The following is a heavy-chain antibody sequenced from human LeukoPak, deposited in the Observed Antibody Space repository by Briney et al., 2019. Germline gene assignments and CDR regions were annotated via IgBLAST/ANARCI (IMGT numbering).Heavy chain of an antibody. V-gene: IGHV4-4*02. Sequence: PSETLSLTCAVSGGSISSSNWWSWVRQPPGKGLEWIGEIYHSGSTNYNPSLKSRVTISVDKSKNQFSLKLSSVTAADTAVYYCARDGYDTSGPGYYYGMDVWGQGTTVTVSS. CDR2: IYHSGST. J-gene: IGHJ6*02. CDR3: ARDGYDTSGPGYYYGMDV. CDR1: GGSISSSNW. D-gene: IGHD3-22*01.